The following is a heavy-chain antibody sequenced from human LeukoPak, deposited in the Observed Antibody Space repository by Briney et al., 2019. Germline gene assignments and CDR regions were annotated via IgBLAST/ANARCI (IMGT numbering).Heavy chain of an antibody. J-gene: IGHJ4*02. CDR1: GGSINSYY. Sequence: SETLSLTCTVSGGSINSYYWSWIRQPPGKGLEWIGYIYCSGSTNYNPSLKSRVTISVDTSKNQFSLKLSSVTAADTAVYYCARASYGLFDYWGQGTLVTVSS. D-gene: IGHD5-18*01. V-gene: IGHV4-59*01. CDR3: ARASYGLFDY. CDR2: IYCSGST.